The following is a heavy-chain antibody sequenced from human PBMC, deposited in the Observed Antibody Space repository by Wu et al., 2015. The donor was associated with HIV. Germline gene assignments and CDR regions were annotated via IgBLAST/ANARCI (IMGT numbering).Heavy chain of an antibody. V-gene: IGHV1-2*02. Sequence: QVQLVQSGAEVQKPGASVNVSCKASGYPFTNYYIHWVRQAPGQGLEWMGWMNPNSGDTNYAQKFQGRVTMTRDTSINTAYMELNRLTSDDTALYFCARVNNRVDTSGWYNPWRAWYFDLWGRGTLVTVSS. J-gene: IGHJ2*01. CDR3: ARVNNRVDTSGWYNPWRAWYFDL. CDR1: GYPFTNYY. D-gene: IGHD6-13*01. CDR2: MNPNSGDT.